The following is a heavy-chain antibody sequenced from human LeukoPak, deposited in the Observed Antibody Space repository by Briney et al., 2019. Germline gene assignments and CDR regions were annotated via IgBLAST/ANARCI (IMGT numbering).Heavy chain of an antibody. CDR3: AVQITNIVVVPYFDY. V-gene: IGHV3-11*04. Sequence: GGSLRLSCAASGLTFSDYYMTWIRQAPGKGLEWVSSISGTGTTKYSADSVRGRFTVSRDNARNSLFLHMNSLRAEDTAVYYCAVQITNIVVVPYFDYWGQGTLVTVSS. CDR2: ISGTGTTK. J-gene: IGHJ4*02. CDR1: GLTFSDYY. D-gene: IGHD3-22*01.